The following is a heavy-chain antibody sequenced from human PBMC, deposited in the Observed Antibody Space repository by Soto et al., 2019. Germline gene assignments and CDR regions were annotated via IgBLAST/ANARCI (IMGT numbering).Heavy chain of an antibody. CDR3: AKDLIDYSNSYFDY. D-gene: IGHD4-4*01. CDR1: GFSFSNYA. Sequence: RLSCATSGFSFSNYAMSWVRQAPGKGLEWVAGISSSGYTYYVDSLKGRFTISRDNSKNSLYLQMSSLRAEDTAVYYCAKDLIDYSNSYFDYWGQGTLVTVSS. V-gene: IGHV3-23*01. CDR2: ISSSGYT. J-gene: IGHJ4*02.